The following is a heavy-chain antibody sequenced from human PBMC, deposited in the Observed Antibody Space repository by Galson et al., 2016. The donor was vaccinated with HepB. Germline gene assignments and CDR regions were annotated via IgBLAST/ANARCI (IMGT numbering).Heavy chain of an antibody. Sequence: ETLSLTCTVSGASIGSGGYYWGWIRQPPGKVLECIGNIHYSGATFYNPSLRSRVTMSVYTSKSQFSLKLTSLTAADTAVYYCARRHTSGWHRDAFDFWGPGTLVTVSP. J-gene: IGHJ3*01. D-gene: IGHD6-19*01. CDR1: GASIGSGGYY. V-gene: IGHV4-39*01. CDR3: ARRHTSGWHRDAFDF. CDR2: IHYSGAT.